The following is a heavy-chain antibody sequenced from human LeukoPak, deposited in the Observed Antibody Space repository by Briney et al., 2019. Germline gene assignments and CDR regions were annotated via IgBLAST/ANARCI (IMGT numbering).Heavy chain of an antibody. CDR2: IRYDGSNK. CDR1: GFTFSSYG. D-gene: IGHD3-10*01. Sequence: GGSLRLSCAASGFTFSSYGMHWVRQAPGKGLEWVAFIRYDGSNKYYADSVKGRFTISRDNSKNTLYLQMNSLRAEDTAVYYCAKDRGYYYYYMDVWGKGTTVTVSS. CDR3: AKDRGYYYYYMDV. J-gene: IGHJ6*03. V-gene: IGHV3-30*02.